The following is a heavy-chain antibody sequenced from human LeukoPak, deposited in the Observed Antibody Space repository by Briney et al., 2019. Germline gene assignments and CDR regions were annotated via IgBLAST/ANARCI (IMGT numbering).Heavy chain of an antibody. Sequence: GASVKVSCKASGYTFTGYYMHWVRQAPGQGLEWMGWINPNSGGTNYAQKFQGRVTMTRDTSISTAYMELSRLRSDDTAVYYCARDRTHIVLMVYAMDFDYWGQGTLVTVSS. CDR2: INPNSGGT. CDR3: ARDRTHIVLMVYAMDFDY. V-gene: IGHV1-2*02. CDR1: GYTFTGYY. J-gene: IGHJ4*02. D-gene: IGHD2-8*01.